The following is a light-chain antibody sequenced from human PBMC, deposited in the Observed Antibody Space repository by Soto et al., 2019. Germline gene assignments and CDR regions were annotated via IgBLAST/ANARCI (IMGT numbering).Light chain of an antibody. CDR1: NSDVGTFYF. Sequence: QSVLTQPRSVSGSPGQSVTISCTGTNSDVGTFYFVSWYQQYPDKGPKLIIYDVTERPSGVPDRFSGSKSGNTASLTISGLQAEDEADYYCSSYTSSSTLYVFGTGTKVTVL. V-gene: IGLV2-11*01. CDR3: SSYTSSSTLYV. CDR2: DVT. J-gene: IGLJ1*01.